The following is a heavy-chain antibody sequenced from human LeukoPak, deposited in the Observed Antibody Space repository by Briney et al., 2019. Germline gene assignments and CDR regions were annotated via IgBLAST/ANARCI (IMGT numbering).Heavy chain of an antibody. CDR1: GFTFSSYG. CDR3: AKARDYSGGWYSVCDY. D-gene: IGHD6-19*01. V-gene: IGHV3-30*02. J-gene: IGHJ4*02. CDR2: IRYDGSNT. Sequence: GGSLRLSCAASGFTFSSYGMHWVRQAPGKGLEWVAFIRYDGSNTYYTDSVKGRVTISRDNSKNALYLQMNSLRAEDTAVYYCAKARDYSGGWYSVCDYWGQGTLVTVSS.